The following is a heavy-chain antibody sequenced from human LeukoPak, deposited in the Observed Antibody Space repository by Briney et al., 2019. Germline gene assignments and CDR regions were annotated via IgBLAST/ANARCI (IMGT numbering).Heavy chain of an antibody. D-gene: IGHD3-10*01. V-gene: IGHV4-39*07. Sequence: PSETLSLTCSVSGVSISSGSNYWGWIRQPPGKNLEWIGSIYSSGSTHYNPSLKSRVIILIDTAKNHFSLNLSSVTAADTAVYYCARSDGYGLVGIWGQGTMVTVSS. J-gene: IGHJ3*02. CDR3: ARSDGYGLVGI. CDR2: IYSSGST. CDR1: GVSISSGSNY.